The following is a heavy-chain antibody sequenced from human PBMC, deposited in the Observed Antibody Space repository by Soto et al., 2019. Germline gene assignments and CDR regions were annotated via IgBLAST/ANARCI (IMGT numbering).Heavy chain of an antibody. CDR2: ISDNGANT. CDR1: GFTFSNYA. CDR3: ARAIGADFFDY. Sequence: EVQMLESGGGVVRPGGSLRLSCIASGFTFSNYAMSWVRQAPGKGLEWVSTISDNGANTFIGDSMKDHFDISRDNSKNTVFLHLSTVRAVDTAIYYCARAIGADFFDYWGQGTPVTVSS. J-gene: IGHJ4*02. V-gene: IGHV3-23*01. D-gene: IGHD6-25*01.